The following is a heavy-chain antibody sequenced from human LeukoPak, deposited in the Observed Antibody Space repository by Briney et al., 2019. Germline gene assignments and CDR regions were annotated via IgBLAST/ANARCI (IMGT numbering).Heavy chain of an antibody. CDR1: GFTFSDYY. J-gene: IGHJ4*02. CDR2: ISGSGGST. V-gene: IGHV3-11*04. CDR3: ATENAPLGY. Sequence: GGSLRLSCAASGFTFSDYYMSWIRQAPGKGLEWVSAISGSGGSTYYADSVKGRFTISRDNAKNSLYLQMNSLRAEDTAVYYCATENAPLGYWGQGTLVTVSS. D-gene: IGHD3-16*01.